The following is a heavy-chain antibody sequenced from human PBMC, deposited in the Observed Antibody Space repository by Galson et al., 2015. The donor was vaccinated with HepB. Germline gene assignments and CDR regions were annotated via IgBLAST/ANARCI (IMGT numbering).Heavy chain of an antibody. CDR2: ITYDGTKA. Sequence: SLRLSCAASGFSFSTYGMQWVRQAPGKGLEWVAVITYDGTKAFYADSVKGRFTISRDNSKSMLYVQMNSLRVEDTAVYYCVKDAFTHHDFWSGYPPREHYFDFWGQGTLVAVSS. CDR3: VKDAFTHHDFWSGYPPREHYFDF. CDR1: GFSFSTYG. D-gene: IGHD3-3*01. V-gene: IGHV3-30*18. J-gene: IGHJ4*02.